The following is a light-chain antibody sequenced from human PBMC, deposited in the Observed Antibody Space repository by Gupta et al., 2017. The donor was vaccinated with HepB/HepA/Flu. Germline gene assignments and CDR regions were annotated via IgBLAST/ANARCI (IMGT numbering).Light chain of an antibody. J-gene: IGKJ4*01. CDR3: MQSLQSPLT. V-gene: IGKV2D-29*02. CDR1: QSRLHSDGKTY. CDR2: EVS. Sequence: DIVMTQNRLPLSVTPGQPASISCKSSQSRLHSDGKTYLYWYLQKSGQSPHLLIYEVSNRCSGVPDRFSGMGSGTDFTLKISRVEAEDVGVYYCMQSLQSPLTFGRGTKVEIK.